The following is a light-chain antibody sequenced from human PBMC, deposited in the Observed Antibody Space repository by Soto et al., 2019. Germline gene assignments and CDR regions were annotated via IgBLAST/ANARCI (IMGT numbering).Light chain of an antibody. CDR2: VAS. CDR1: QSVSANY. V-gene: IGKV3-20*01. CDR3: QQYGSSPQT. J-gene: IGKJ2*01. Sequence: EIVLTQSPGTLSLSPGERATLSCRASQSVSANYLAWYQQKPGQAPRLLIYVASSRATGIPDRFSGSGSGTDFTLTINRLEPDDFAVYYCQQYGSSPQTFGQGTKLEIK.